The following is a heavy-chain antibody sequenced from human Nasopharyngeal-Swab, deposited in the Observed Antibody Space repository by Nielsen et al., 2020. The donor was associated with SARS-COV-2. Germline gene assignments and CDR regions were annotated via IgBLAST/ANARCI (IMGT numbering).Heavy chain of an antibody. CDR3: ARDLRFEETAMAGYFDL. D-gene: IGHD5-18*01. J-gene: IGHJ2*01. Sequence: GESLKISCAASGFTFSSYAMHWVRQAPGKGLEWVAVISYDGSNKYYADSVKGRFTISRDNSKNTLYLQMNSLRAEDTAVYYCARDLRFEETAMAGYFDLWGRGTLVTVSS. CDR2: ISYDGSNK. CDR1: GFTFSSYA. V-gene: IGHV3-30-3*01.